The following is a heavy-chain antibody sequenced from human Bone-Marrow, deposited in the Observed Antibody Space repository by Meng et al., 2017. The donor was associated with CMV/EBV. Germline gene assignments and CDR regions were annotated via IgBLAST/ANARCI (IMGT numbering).Heavy chain of an antibody. D-gene: IGHD1-26*01. CDR3: ARDIRGSYSVYYFGMDV. J-gene: IGHJ6*04. CDR2: ISSSSSYI. CDR1: GFTFSSYS. Sequence: GESLKISWAASGFTFSSYSMNWVRQAPGKGLEWVSSISSSSSYIYYADSVKGRFTISRDNAKNSLYLQMNSLRAEDTAVYYCARDIRGSYSVYYFGMDVWGKRTTVTVCS. V-gene: IGHV3-21*01.